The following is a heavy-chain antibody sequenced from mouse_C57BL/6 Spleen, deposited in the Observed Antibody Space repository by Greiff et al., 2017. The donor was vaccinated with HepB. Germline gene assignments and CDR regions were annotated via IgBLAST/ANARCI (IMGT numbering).Heavy chain of an antibody. CDR1: GYTFTSYD. Sequence: VQLVESGPELVKPGASVKLSCKASGYTFTSYDINWVKQRPGQGLEWIGWIYPRDGSTKYNEKFKGKATLTVDTSSSTAYMELHSLTSEDSAVYFCAREGDYYYFDYWGQGTTLTVSS. V-gene: IGHV1-85*01. J-gene: IGHJ2*01. D-gene: IGHD1-1*01. CDR2: IYPRDGST. CDR3: AREGDYYYFDY.